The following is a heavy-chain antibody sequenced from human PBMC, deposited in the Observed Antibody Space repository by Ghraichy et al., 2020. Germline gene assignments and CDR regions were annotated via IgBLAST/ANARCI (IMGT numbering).Heavy chain of an antibody. CDR1: GFTFSSYG. CDR3: AKAKDWLYSSPVGGMDV. D-gene: IGHD3/OR15-3a*01. Sequence: GESLNISCAASGFTFSSYGMRWVRQAPGRGLEWVSGISSNWGSTYYPDSVKGRFTISRDNSKNTLYLQMNSLRVEDTAVYYCAKAKDWLYSSPVGGMDVWGQGTTVTVSS. CDR2: ISSNWGST. V-gene: IGHV3-23*01. J-gene: IGHJ6*02.